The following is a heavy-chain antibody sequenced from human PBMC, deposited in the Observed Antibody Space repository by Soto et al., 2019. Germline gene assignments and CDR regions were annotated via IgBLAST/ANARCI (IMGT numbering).Heavy chain of an antibody. V-gene: IGHV3-23*01. CDR3: AKDISQARDYFQH. CDR2: VTHSGSNT. J-gene: IGHJ1*01. CDR1: GSTFSSYA. D-gene: IGHD2-21*01. Sequence: GGSLRLSCAASGSTFSSYAMSWVRQAPGKGLEWVSAVTHSGSNTYYADSVKGRFTISRDNTKNTLYLQMSSLRAEDTAVYYCAKDISQARDYFQHRGQGTPVTVSS.